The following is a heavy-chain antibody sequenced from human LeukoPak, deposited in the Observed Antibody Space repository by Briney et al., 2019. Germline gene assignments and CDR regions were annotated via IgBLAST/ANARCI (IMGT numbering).Heavy chain of an antibody. D-gene: IGHD5-12*01. V-gene: IGHV3-21*01. CDR2: ISSSSSYI. J-gene: IGHJ3*02. Sequence: PGGSLRLSCAASGFTFSSYSMNWVRQAPGKGLEWVSSISSSSSYIYYADSVKGRFTISRDNAKNSLYLQMNSLRAEDTAVYYCARDVLSGYDFDAFDIWGRGTMVTVSS. CDR3: ARDVLSGYDFDAFDI. CDR1: GFTFSSYS.